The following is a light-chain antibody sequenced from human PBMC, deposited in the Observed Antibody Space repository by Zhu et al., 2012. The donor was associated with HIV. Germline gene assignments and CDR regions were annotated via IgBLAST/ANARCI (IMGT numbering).Light chain of an antibody. CDR3: QQYGTFPRT. Sequence: EIVLTQSPGTLSLSPGERATLSCRASQTVSRNYLAWYQQKPGQAPRLLIYGASRRVTGIPDRFTGSGSGTDFTLTISRLEPEDFAVYYCQQYGTFPRTFGQGTKLEI. V-gene: IGKV3-20*01. CDR2: GAS. CDR1: QTVSRNY. J-gene: IGKJ2*01.